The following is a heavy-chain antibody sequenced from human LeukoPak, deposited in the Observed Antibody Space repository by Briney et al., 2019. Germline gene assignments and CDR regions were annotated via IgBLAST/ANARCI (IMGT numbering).Heavy chain of an antibody. J-gene: IGHJ4*02. D-gene: IGHD1-26*01. CDR2: ISGSGGST. V-gene: IGHV3-23*01. CDR1: GFTFSSYA. CDR3: ARDRHSGSYYGYFDY. Sequence: GGSLRLSCAASGFTFSSYAMGWVRQAPGKGLEWVSTISGSGGSTYYADSVKGRFTISRDSSKNTLSLQMNSLRAEDTAVYYCARDRHSGSYYGYFDYWGQGTLATVSS.